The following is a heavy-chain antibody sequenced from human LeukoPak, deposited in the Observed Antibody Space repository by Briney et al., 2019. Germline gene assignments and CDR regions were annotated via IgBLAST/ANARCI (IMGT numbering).Heavy chain of an antibody. Sequence: SETLSLTCAVYGGSFSGYYWSWIRQPPGKGLEWIGEINHSGSTNYNPSLKSRVTISVDASKNQFSLKLSSVTAADTAVYYCARAQIAVAGADYWGQGTLVTVSS. CDR2: INHSGST. D-gene: IGHD6-19*01. J-gene: IGHJ4*02. CDR3: ARAQIAVAGADY. CDR1: GGSFSGYY. V-gene: IGHV4-34*01.